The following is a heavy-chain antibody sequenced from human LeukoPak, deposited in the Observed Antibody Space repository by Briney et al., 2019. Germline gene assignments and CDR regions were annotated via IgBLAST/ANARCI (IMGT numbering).Heavy chain of an antibody. CDR3: AKDVGKWESLHFFDY. V-gene: IGHV3-21*01. CDR2: ISSSSSYI. J-gene: IGHJ4*02. Sequence: GGSLRLSCAASGFTFSSYSMNWVRQAPGKGLEWVSSISSSSSYIYYADSVKGRFTISRDNAKNSLYLQMNSLRAEDTAVYYCAKDVGKWESLHFFDYWGQGTLVTVSS. D-gene: IGHD1-26*01. CDR1: GFTFSSYS.